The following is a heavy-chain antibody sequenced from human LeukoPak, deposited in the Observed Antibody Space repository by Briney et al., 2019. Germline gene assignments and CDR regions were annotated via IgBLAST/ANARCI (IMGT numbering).Heavy chain of an antibody. V-gene: IGHV4-59*01. J-gene: IGHJ4*02. CDR1: GGSISSYY. Sequence: SETLSLTCTVSGGSISSYYWSWIRQPPGKGLEWIGYIYYSGSTNYNPSLKSRVTISVDTSKNQFSLKLSSVTAADTAVYYCARVWGAYCGGGCYSFDYWSQGTLVTVSS. D-gene: IGHD2-21*01. CDR2: IYYSGST. CDR3: ARVWGAYCGGGCYSFDY.